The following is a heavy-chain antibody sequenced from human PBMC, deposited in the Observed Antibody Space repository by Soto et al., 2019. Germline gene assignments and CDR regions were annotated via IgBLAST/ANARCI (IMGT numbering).Heavy chain of an antibody. Sequence: QVQLVQSGAEVKKPGSSVKVSCKASGGTFSSYISWVRQAPGQGLEWMGRIIPILGIANYAQKFQGRVTFTGEKTTTPAYRRLSSLKSEDRPLNYGPSPLSYVSGGFLVDNWGQGTLVTVSS. J-gene: IGHJ4*02. CDR2: IIPILGIA. D-gene: IGHD2-15*01. V-gene: IGHV1-69*02. CDR3: PSPLSYVSGGFLVDN. CDR1: GGTFSSY.